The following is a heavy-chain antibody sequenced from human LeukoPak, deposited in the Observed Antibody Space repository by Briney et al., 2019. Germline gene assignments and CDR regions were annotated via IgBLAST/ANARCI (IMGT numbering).Heavy chain of an antibody. CDR3: AKDISSSITMIVGGLDY. V-gene: IGHV3-9*01. J-gene: IGHJ4*02. D-gene: IGHD3-22*01. CDR2: ISRNSGSI. CDR1: GFTFDDYA. Sequence: GGSLRLSCAASGFTFDDYAMHWVRQAPGKGLEWVSGISRNSGSIGYADSVKGRFTISRDNAKNSLYLQMNSLRAEDTALYYCAKDISSSITMIVGGLDYWGQGTLVTVSS.